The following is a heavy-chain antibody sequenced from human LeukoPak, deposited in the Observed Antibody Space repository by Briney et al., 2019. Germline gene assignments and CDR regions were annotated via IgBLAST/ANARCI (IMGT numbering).Heavy chain of an antibody. J-gene: IGHJ4*02. CDR2: IYPDDSDT. V-gene: IGHV5-51*01. CDR3: ARHYPGGDYLIDY. Sequence: HGESLKISCKGSGYSFTSYWIGWVRQMPGKGLEWVGIIYPDDSDTRYSPSFHDQVTISADKSISTAYLQWSSLKSSDTAMYYCARHYPGGDYLIDYWGQGTLVTVSS. D-gene: IGHD4-17*01. CDR1: GYSFTSYW.